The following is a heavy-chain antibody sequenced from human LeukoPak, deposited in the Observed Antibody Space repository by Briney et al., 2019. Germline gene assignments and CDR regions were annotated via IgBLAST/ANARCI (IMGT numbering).Heavy chain of an antibody. V-gene: IGHV4-34*01. CDR1: GGSFAAYY. J-gene: IGHJ4*03. D-gene: IGHD1-1*01. CDR2: VNHRGDT. CDR3: ARGPTISETGYFDY. Sequence: SETLSLTCAVYGGSFAAYYWSWIRQSPGKGLQWIAEVNHRGDTNYNPSVKGRVTISVDTSKNQFSLKVTSLTAADTAVYYCARGPTISETGYFDYWGQGTLVTVSS.